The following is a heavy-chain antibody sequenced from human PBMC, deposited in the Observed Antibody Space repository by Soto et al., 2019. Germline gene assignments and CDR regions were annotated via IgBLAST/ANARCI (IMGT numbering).Heavy chain of an antibody. J-gene: IGHJ6*03. D-gene: IGHD6-6*01. Sequence: GGSLRLSCAASGFSFSSYSMNGVRQAPGKGLGWVSYISSSSSTIYYADSVKGRFTISRDNAKNSLYLQMNSLRAEDTAVYYCARLALEESYYYYMDVWGKGPTVTVSS. CDR1: GFSFSSYS. CDR2: ISSSSSTI. CDR3: ARLALEESYYYYMDV. V-gene: IGHV3-48*01.